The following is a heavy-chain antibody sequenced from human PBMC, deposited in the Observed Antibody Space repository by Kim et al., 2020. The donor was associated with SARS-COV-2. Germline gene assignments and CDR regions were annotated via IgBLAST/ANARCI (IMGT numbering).Heavy chain of an antibody. D-gene: IGHD3-10*01. CDR2: INHSGST. V-gene: IGHV4-34*01. Sequence: SETLSLTCAVYGGSFSGYYWSWIRRPPGKGLEWIGEINHSGSTNYNPSLKSRVTISVDTSKNQFSLKLSSVTAADTAVYYCARVSSTYHYGSGTYYRFDYWGQGTLVTVSS. CDR1: GGSFSGYY. J-gene: IGHJ4*02. CDR3: ARVSSTYHYGSGTYYRFDY.